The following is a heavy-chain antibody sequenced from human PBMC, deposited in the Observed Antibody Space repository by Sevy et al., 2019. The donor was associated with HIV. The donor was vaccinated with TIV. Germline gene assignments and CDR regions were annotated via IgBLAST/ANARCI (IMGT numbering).Heavy chain of an antibody. V-gene: IGHV4-4*07. CDR1: GGSISSYY. CDR3: ARAQSRISSGWYYFDY. Sequence: SETLSRTCTVSGGSISSYYWSWIRQPAGKGLEWIGRIYTSGSTNYNPSLKSRVTMSVDTSKNQFSLKLSSVTAADTAVYYCARAQSRISSGWYYFDYWGQGTLVTVSS. J-gene: IGHJ4*02. D-gene: IGHD6-19*01. CDR2: IYTSGST.